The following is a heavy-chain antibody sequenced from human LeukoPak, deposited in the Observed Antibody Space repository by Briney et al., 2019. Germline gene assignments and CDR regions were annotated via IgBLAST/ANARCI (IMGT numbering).Heavy chain of an antibody. D-gene: IGHD2-2*01. J-gene: IGHJ4*02. CDR1: GYTFTSNG. Sequence: GASVRVSCKASGYTFTSNGISWVRQAPGQGLEWTGWISAYNGNTNYAQKLQGRVTMTTDTSTSTAYMELRSLRSDDTAVYYCARRVPAAIFYFDYWGQGTLVTVSS. CDR3: ARRVPAAIFYFDY. CDR2: ISAYNGNT. V-gene: IGHV1-18*01.